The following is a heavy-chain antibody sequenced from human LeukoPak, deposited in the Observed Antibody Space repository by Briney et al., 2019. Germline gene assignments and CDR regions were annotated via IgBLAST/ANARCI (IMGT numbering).Heavy chain of an antibody. CDR3: AREYDRGVIPTMLNWFDP. CDR1: GYTFTGYY. D-gene: IGHD3-10*01. CDR2: INPNSGGT. J-gene: IGHJ5*02. V-gene: IGHV1-2*02. Sequence: ASVKVSCKASGYTFTGYYMHWVRQAPGQGLEWMGWINPNSGGTNYAQKFQGRVTMTRDTSISTAYMELSRLRSDDTAVYYCAREYDRGVIPTMLNWFDPWGQGTLVTVSS.